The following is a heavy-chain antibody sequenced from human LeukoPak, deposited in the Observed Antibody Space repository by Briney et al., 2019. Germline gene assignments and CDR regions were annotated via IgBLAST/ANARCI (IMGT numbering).Heavy chain of an antibody. Sequence: GGSLRLSCAASGFTFSSYSMNWVRQAPGKGLELVSSISSSSSYIYYADSVKGRFTISRDNAKNSLYLQMNSLRAEDTAVYYCARDLAGGSAFDIWGQGTMVTVSS. CDR2: ISSSSSYI. D-gene: IGHD1-1*01. CDR1: GFTFSSYS. J-gene: IGHJ3*02. CDR3: ARDLAGGSAFDI. V-gene: IGHV3-21*01.